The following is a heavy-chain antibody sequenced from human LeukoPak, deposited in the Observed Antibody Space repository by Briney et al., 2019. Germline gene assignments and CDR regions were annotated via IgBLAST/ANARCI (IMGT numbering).Heavy chain of an antibody. CDR2: IYYSGST. D-gene: IGHD3-10*01. CDR1: GGSISSYY. V-gene: IGHV4-59*01. J-gene: IGHJ4*02. CDR3: ARPYGSGSYFDY. Sequence: PSQTLSLTCTVSGGSISSYYWSWIRQPPGKGLEWIGYIYYSGSTNYNPSLKSRVTISVDTSKNQFSLKLSSVTAADTAVYYCARPYGSGSYFDYWGQETLGTVSS.